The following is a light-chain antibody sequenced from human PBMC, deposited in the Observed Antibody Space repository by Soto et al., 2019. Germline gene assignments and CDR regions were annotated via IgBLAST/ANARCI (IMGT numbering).Light chain of an antibody. CDR1: QSVSAW. Sequence: DIQMTQSPSTLSASVGDRVIITCRASQSVSAWLAWYRQKPGKAPELLIYSASTLETGVPSRFSGSGSGTDFTLTVSSLQREDFATYYCQQYERYPLTFGGGTKVDIK. J-gene: IGKJ4*01. V-gene: IGKV1-5*03. CDR3: QQYERYPLT. CDR2: SAS.